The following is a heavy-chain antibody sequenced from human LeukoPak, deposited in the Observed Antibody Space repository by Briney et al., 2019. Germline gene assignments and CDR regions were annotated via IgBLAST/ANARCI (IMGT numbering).Heavy chain of an antibody. Sequence: SETLSLTCAVYGGSFSGYYWSWIRQPPGNGLEWIGEINHSGSTNYNPSLKSQVTLSVDTSKNQFSLKLRAVTAADTAVCCCATGLCGASCYAISGRRYYYGMDVWGQGTTVTVSS. D-gene: IGHD2-2*01. CDR2: INHSGST. CDR1: GGSFSGYY. CDR3: ATGLCGASCYAISGRRYYYGMDV. J-gene: IGHJ6*02. V-gene: IGHV4-34*01.